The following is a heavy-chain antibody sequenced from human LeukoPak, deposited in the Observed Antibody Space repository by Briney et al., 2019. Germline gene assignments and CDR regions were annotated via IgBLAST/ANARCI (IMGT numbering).Heavy chain of an antibody. D-gene: IGHD1-1*01. CDR1: GFTFSNYY. V-gene: IGHV3-30*18. J-gene: IGHJ4*02. CDR3: VKDLSGYWTFDY. CDR2: ISDDGNRK. Sequence: PGGSLRLSCAASGFTFSNYYMHWGRQAPSKGLEWVAVISDDGNRKYYADSVQGRFTISRDNSKNTLYLQMNSLRAEDTAVYFCVKDLSGYWTFDYWGQGTLVTVSS.